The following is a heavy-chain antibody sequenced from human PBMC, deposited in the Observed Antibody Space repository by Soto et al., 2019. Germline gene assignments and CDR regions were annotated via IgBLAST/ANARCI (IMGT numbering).Heavy chain of an antibody. CDR1: GFTFSNYA. CDR2: ISYDGSDK. CDR3: ARDTGPNGYNYFYFGMDV. J-gene: IGHJ6*02. V-gene: IGHV3-30-3*01. D-gene: IGHD5-18*01. Sequence: QVHLVESGGGVVQPGRSLRLSCAASGFTFSNYAMHWVRQAPGKGLEWVAVISYDGSDKYNANSVKGGFTISRDNSKNTLYLQMNSLRAEDTAVYYCARDTGPNGYNYFYFGMDVWGQGTTVTVSS.